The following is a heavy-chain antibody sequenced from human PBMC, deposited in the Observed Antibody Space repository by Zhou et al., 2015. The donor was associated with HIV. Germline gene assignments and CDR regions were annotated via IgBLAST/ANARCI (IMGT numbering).Heavy chain of an antibody. Sequence: QVQLEQSGAEVKKPGSSVKVSCKASGGAFSTSAISWIRQAPGQGLEWMGTIIPLYGTPNYAQRFQGRLTITADESTNTADMELSSLRSEDTAVYYCAKVRARFTLFGVLLKGDFDRWGRGTLVTVSS. CDR3: AKVRARFTLFGVLLKGDFDR. V-gene: IGHV1-69*18. J-gene: IGHJ2*01. D-gene: IGHD3-3*01. CDR1: GGAFSTSA. CDR2: IIPLYGTP.